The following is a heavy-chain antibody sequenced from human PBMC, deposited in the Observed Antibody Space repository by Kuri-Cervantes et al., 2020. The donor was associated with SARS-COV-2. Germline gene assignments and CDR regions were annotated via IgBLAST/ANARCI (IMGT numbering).Heavy chain of an antibody. J-gene: IGHJ6*03. CDR2: ISISGGTT. CDR3: AKLGMAFGVVISPPQASRMDV. V-gene: IGHV3-23*01. Sequence: GGSLRLSCATSGFTFSNHAMHWVRQAPGKGLEWVSGISISGGTTFYPDSVKGRFTISRDNSKNTLYLQMNSLRAEDTAVYYCAKLGMAFGVVISPPQASRMDVWGKGTTVTVSS. D-gene: IGHD3-3*01. CDR1: GFTFSNHA.